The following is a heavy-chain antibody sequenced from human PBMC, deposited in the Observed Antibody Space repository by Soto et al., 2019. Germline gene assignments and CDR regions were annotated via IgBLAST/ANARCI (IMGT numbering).Heavy chain of an antibody. CDR1: GFTFSSYS. D-gene: IGHD6-19*01. J-gene: IGHJ3*02. CDR2: ISSSSSYI. V-gene: IGHV3-21*01. Sequence: GGSLRLSCAASGFTFSSYSMNWVRQAPGKGLEWVSSISSSSSYIYYADSVKGRFTISRDNAKNSLYLQMNSLRAEDTAVYFCAREKVQAGDAFYIWGQGTMVTVSS. CDR3: AREKVQAGDAFYI.